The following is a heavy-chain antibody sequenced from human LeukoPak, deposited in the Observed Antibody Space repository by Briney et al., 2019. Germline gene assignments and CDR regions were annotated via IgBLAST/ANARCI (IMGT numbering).Heavy chain of an antibody. V-gene: IGHV4-38-2*02. J-gene: IGHJ3*01. Sequence: PSETLSLTCIVSGVSISGYYWGWIRQPPGKGLEWIGSIFHTGTIYNSPSLKSRLNISMDTSRNDVSLKLTSVTAADTAVYYCVRGRPFGELSPDAFDVWGRGTVVTVSS. CDR1: GVSISGYY. CDR2: IFHTGTI. CDR3: VRGRPFGELSPDAFDV. D-gene: IGHD3-10*01.